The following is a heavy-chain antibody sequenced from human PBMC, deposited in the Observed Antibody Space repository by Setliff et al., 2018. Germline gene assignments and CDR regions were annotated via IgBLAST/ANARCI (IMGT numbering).Heavy chain of an antibody. Sequence: WMSWVRQAPGKGLEWVGRIKSKSEGGTTDQAAPVKGRFTVSRDDSKNTLYLHMNSLKTEDTAMYYCTGGGHAFDIWGQGTMVTVSS. D-gene: IGHD3-16*01. V-gene: IGHV3-15*01. CDR1: W. CDR3: TGGGHAFDI. J-gene: IGHJ3*02. CDR2: IKSKSEGGTT.